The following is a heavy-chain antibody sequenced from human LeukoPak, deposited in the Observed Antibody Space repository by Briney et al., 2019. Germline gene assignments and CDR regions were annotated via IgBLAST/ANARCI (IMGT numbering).Heavy chain of an antibody. V-gene: IGHV3-7*03. CDR3: ARARYQPLSHFDY. J-gene: IGHJ4*02. CDR2: IKQDGSEK. Sequence: PGGSLKLSCTASGLTLSNYWMIWVRQAPGKGLQWVAKIKQDGSEKYYVDSVKGRFTISRENAKNSLYLQMNSLRAEDTAVYYCARARYQPLSHFDYWGQGILVTVSS. D-gene: IGHD1-14*01. CDR1: GLTLSNYW.